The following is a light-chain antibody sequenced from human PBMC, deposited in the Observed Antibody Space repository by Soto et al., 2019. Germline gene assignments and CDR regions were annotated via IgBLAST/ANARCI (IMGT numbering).Light chain of an antibody. Sequence: QAVVTQPTSVSGAPGQRVTISCTGSSSNIGAGYDVHWYQQFPGTAPKLLIYEKNNRPSGVPDRFSASKSGTSASLAITGLQAEDEADYYCQSYDSSLGGSVFGGGTKLTVL. CDR3: QSYDSSLGGSV. J-gene: IGLJ3*02. V-gene: IGLV1-40*01. CDR1: SSNIGAGYD. CDR2: EKN.